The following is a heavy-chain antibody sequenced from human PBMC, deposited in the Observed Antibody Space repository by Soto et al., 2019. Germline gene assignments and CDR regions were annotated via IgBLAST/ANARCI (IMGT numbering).Heavy chain of an antibody. D-gene: IGHD2-21*01. V-gene: IGHV3-33*01. J-gene: IGHJ6*03. CDR3: ARYPDWYADYYYYLDV. CDR2: IWYDGSNK. CDR1: GFTFSSYG. Sequence: GGSLRLSCAASGFTFSSYGMHWVRQAPGKGLEWVAVIWYDGSNKYYADSVKGRFTISRDNSKNTLYLQMNSLRAGDTAVYYYARYPDWYADYYYYLDVWGKGTTVTVSS.